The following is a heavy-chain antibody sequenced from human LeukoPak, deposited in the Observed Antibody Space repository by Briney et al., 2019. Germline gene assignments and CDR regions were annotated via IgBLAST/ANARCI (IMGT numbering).Heavy chain of an antibody. Sequence: SETLSLTCTVSGGSISSYYWSWIRQPPGKGLEWIGYIYYSGSTNYNPSLKSRVTISVDTSKNQFSLKLSSVTAAGTAVYYCARMGPYPYAFDIWGQGTMVTVSS. CDR3: ARMGPYPYAFDI. CDR1: GGSISSYY. J-gene: IGHJ3*02. D-gene: IGHD3-16*01. CDR2: IYYSGST. V-gene: IGHV4-59*01.